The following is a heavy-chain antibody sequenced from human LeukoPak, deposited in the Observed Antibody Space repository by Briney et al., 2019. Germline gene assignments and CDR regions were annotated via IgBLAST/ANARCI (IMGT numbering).Heavy chain of an antibody. V-gene: IGHV4-59*01. J-gene: IGHJ4*02. CDR3: ASYSYGYFNY. Sequence: SETLSLTCTVSGGSISSYYWSWIRQPPGTGLEWIGYIYYSGSTNYNPSLKSRVTISVDTSKNQFSLKLSSVTAADTAVYYCASYSYGYFNYWGQGTLVTVSS. CDR1: GGSISSYY. CDR2: IYYSGST. D-gene: IGHD5-18*01.